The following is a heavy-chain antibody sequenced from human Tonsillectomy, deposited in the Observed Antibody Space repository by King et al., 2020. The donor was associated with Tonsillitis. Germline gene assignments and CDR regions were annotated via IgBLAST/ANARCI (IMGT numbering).Heavy chain of an antibody. CDR2: IYTSGST. CDR3: AREDAYAYYYYYMDV. V-gene: IGHV4-61*02. J-gene: IGHJ6*03. Sequence: VQLQESGPGLVKPSQTLSLTCTVSGGSIISGSYYWSWIRQPAGKGLEWIGRIYTSGSTNYNPSLKSRVTMSVDTSKNQFSLKLSSVTAADTAVYYCAREDAYAYYYYYMDVWGKGTTVTVSS. CDR1: GGSIISGSYY.